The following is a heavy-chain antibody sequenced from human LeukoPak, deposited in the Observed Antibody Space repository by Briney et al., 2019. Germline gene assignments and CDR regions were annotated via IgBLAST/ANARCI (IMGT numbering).Heavy chain of an antibody. Sequence: PSETLSLTCAVYGGSFSGYYWSWIRQPPGKGLEWIGEINHSGSTNYNPSLKSRVTISVDTSKNQFSLKLTSVTAADTAVYYCARAAADSSVIYYYYYMDVWGKGTTVTVSS. CDR3: ARAAADSSVIYYYYYMDV. CDR2: INHSGST. V-gene: IGHV4-34*01. J-gene: IGHJ6*03. CDR1: GGSFSGYY. D-gene: IGHD3-22*01.